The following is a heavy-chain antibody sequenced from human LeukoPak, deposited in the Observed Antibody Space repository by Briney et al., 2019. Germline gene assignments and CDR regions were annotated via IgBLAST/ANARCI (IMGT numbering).Heavy chain of an antibody. J-gene: IGHJ6*03. CDR2: IYYSGST. D-gene: IGHD1-26*01. Sequence: PSETLSLTCTVSGGSISSSSYYWGWIRQPPGKGLERIGSIYYSGSTYYNPSLKSRVTISVDTSKNQFSLKLSSVTAADTAVYYCARQVVGAPYYYYYYMDVWGKGTTVTISS. V-gene: IGHV4-39*01. CDR3: ARQVVGAPYYYYYYMDV. CDR1: GGSISSSSYY.